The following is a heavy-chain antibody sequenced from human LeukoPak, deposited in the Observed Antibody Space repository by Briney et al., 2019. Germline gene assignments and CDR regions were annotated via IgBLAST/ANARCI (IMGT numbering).Heavy chain of an antibody. D-gene: IGHD2-15*01. J-gene: IGHJ4*02. CDR2: ISGSGGST. Sequence: GGSLRLSCAASGFTFSSYAMSWVRQAPGKGLEWVSAISGSGGSTYYADSVKGRFTISRDNSKNTLYLQMNSLRAEDTAVYYCAKASMLSIVVVVAATPGFDYWGQGTLVTVSS. V-gene: IGHV3-23*01. CDR3: AKASMLSIVVVVAATPGFDY. CDR1: GFTFSSYA.